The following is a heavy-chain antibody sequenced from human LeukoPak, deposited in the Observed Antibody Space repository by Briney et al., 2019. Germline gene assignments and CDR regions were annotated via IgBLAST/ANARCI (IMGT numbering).Heavy chain of an antibody. J-gene: IGHJ4*02. CDR2: IIPILGIA. D-gene: IGHD3-10*01. CDR1: GGTFSSYT. Sequence: SVKVSCKASGGTFSSYTISWVRQAPGQGLEWMGRIIPILGIANYAQKFQGRVTITADKSTSTAYMELSSLRSEDTVVYYCARGYYGSGDLGYFDYWGQGTLVTVSS. V-gene: IGHV1-69*02. CDR3: ARGYYGSGDLGYFDY.